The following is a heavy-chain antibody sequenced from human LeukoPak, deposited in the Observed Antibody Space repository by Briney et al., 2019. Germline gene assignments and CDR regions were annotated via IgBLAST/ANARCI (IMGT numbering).Heavy chain of an antibody. CDR2: ISGSGGST. V-gene: IGHV3-23*01. Sequence: QSGGSLRLSCAASEFTFSEYWMSWVRQAPGKGLEWVSAISGSGGSTYYADSVKGRFTISRDNSKNTLYLQMNSLRAEDTAVYYCAKDLAGYCRSTSCHMDYWGQGTLVTVSS. CDR1: EFTFSEYW. J-gene: IGHJ4*02. CDR3: AKDLAGYCRSTSCHMDY. D-gene: IGHD2-2*01.